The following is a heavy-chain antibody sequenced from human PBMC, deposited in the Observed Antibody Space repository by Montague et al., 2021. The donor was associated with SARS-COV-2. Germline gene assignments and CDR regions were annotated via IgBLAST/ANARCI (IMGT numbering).Heavy chain of an antibody. D-gene: IGHD3-3*01. CDR1: GGPISSGGYY. Sequence: TLSLTCTVSGGPISSGGYYWSWIRQHPGKGLEWTGYIYYSGSTYYNPSLKSRVTISVDTSKDQFSLKLSSVTAADTAVYYCARALRRVVIKHFDYWGQGTLVTVSS. J-gene: IGHJ4*02. V-gene: IGHV4-31*03. CDR2: IYYSGST. CDR3: ARALRRVVIKHFDY.